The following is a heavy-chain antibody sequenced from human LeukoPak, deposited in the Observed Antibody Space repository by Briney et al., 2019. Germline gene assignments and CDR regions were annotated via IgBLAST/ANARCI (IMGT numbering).Heavy chain of an antibody. V-gene: IGHV4-39*01. CDR2: IYYSGST. Sequence: PSETLSLTCTVSGGSISSSSYYWGWIRQPPGKGLEWIGSIYYSGSTYYNPSLKSRVTISVDTFKNQFPLELSSVTAADTAVYYCARRDRGIYYYGMDVWGQGTTVTVSS. D-gene: IGHD6-13*01. CDR1: GGSISSSSYY. J-gene: IGHJ6*02. CDR3: ARRDRGIYYYGMDV.